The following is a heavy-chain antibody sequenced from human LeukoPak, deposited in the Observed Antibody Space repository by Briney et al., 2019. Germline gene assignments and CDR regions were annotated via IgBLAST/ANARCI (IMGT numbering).Heavy chain of an antibody. D-gene: IGHD2-2*01. Sequence: PGGSLRLSCAASGFTFSTYALSWVRQAPGKGLEWVSAISGGITYYADSVKGRCTISRDNSKNTLYLQMNSLTAEDTAVYYCAKEYCSGTTCYGCFDYCGQGTLVTVSS. J-gene: IGHJ4*02. V-gene: IGHV3-23*01. CDR1: GFTFSTYA. CDR2: ISGGIT. CDR3: AKEYCSGTTCYGCFDY.